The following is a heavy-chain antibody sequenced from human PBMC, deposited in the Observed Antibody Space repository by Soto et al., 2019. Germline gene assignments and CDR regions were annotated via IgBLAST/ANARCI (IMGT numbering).Heavy chain of an antibody. D-gene: IGHD3-22*01. CDR3: ARVLAGGLDDSSGYDY. CDR2: ISAYNGNT. Sequence: QVQLVQSGAEVKKPGASVKVSCKASGYTFTSYGISWVRQAPGQGLEWMGWISAYNGNTNYAQKLQGRVTMTTGTSTSTAYMELRSLRSDDTAVYYCARVLAGGLDDSSGYDYWGQGTLVTVSS. V-gene: IGHV1-18*01. CDR1: GYTFTSYG. J-gene: IGHJ4*02.